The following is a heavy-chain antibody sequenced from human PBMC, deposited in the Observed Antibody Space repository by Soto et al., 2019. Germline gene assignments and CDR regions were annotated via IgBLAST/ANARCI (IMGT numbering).Heavy chain of an antibody. Sequence: GGSLRLSCAASGFTFSSYGMHWVRQAPGKGLEWVAVISYDGSNKYYADSVKGRFTISRDNSKNTLYLQMNSLRAEDTAVYYCAKDLFYYDSSGYYYVLGPVLDFDYWGQGTLVTVSS. CDR1: GFTFSSYG. D-gene: IGHD3-22*01. CDR3: AKDLFYYDSSGYYYVLGPVLDFDY. V-gene: IGHV3-30*18. CDR2: ISYDGSNK. J-gene: IGHJ4*02.